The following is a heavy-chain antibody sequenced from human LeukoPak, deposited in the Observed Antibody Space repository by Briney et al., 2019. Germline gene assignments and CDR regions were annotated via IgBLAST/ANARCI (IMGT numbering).Heavy chain of an antibody. CDR2: IYYSGST. V-gene: IGHV4-59*01. CDR1: GGSISTYY. CDR3: ARSITMGYADWFDP. D-gene: IGHD3-10*01. J-gene: IGHJ5*02. Sequence: PSETLSLTCTVSGGSISTYYWSWIRQPSGKGLEWIGNIYYSGSTNYNPSLKSRVTISVDTSKNQFSLKLNSVTAADTAVYYCARSITMGYADWFDPWGQGTLVTVSS.